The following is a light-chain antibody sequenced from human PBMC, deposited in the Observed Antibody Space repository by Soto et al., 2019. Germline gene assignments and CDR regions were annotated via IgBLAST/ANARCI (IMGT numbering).Light chain of an antibody. CDR1: SSNIGARYD. CDR3: ATWDDSLNGFYV. CDR2: XDN. Sequence: QSVLTQPPSVSGSPGQRVTISCPGSSSNIGARYDVHWYQQLPGTAPKLLIYXDNXRPSGVPDRFSGSKSGSSASLAISGLRSDDEADYFCATWDDSLNGFYVFGTGTKVTVL. V-gene: IGLV1-47*01. J-gene: IGLJ1*01.